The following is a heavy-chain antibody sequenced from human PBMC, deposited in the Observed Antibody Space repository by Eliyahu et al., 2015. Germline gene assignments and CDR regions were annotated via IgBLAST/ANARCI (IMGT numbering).Heavy chain of an antibody. CDR2: INPNSGGT. D-gene: IGHD3-22*01. V-gene: IGHV1-2*04. Sequence: QVQPVQSGAEVKKPGASVKVSCKASGYTFTGYYMHWVRQAPGQGLEWMGWINPNSGGTNYAQKFQGWVTMTRDTSISTAYMELSRLRSDDTAVYYCAREDRSDSSGYPYYYGMDVWGQGTTVTVSS. CDR1: GYTFTGYY. J-gene: IGHJ6*02. CDR3: AREDRSDSSGYPYYYGMDV.